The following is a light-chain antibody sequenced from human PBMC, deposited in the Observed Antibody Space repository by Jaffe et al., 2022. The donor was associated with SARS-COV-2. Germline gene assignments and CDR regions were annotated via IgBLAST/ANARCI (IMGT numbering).Light chain of an antibody. CDR2: AAS. Sequence: IQMTQSPSSLSASVGDRVTITCRASQSISNYLNWYQQKPGRAPKLLIYAASSLQSGVPSRFSGSGSGTGFTLTITSLQPEDFATYYCQQSYSIPQTFGQGTNVEIK. CDR1: QSISNY. J-gene: IGKJ1*01. V-gene: IGKV1-39*01. CDR3: QQSYSIPQT.